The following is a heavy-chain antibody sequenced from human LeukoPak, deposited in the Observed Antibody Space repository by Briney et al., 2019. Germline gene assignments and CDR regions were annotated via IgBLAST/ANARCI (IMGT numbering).Heavy chain of an antibody. Sequence: SETLSLTCTVSGYSISSGYYWGWIRQPPGKGLEWIGSIYHSGSTYYNPSLKSRVTISVDTSKNQFSLKLSSVTAADTAVYYCARAVDSSSWYYFDYWGQGTLVTVSS. V-gene: IGHV4-38-2*02. CDR2: IYHSGST. CDR3: ARAVDSSSWYYFDY. D-gene: IGHD6-13*01. CDR1: GYSISSGYY. J-gene: IGHJ4*02.